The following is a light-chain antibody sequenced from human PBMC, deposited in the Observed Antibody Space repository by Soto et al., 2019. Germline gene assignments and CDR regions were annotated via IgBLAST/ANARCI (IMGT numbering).Light chain of an antibody. CDR3: SSYTSSSTYVV. V-gene: IGLV2-14*01. J-gene: IGLJ2*01. Sequence: QSALTQPASVSGSPGQSITISCTGTSSDVGGYNYVSWYQQHPGKAPKLMIYDVSNRPSGVSNRFSGSKSGNTASLTISGLQAEDEADYSCSSYTSSSTYVVFGGGPKVTVL. CDR2: DVS. CDR1: SSDVGGYNY.